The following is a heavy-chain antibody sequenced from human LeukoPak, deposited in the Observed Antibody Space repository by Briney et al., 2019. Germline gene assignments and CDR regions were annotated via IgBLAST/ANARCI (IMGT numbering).Heavy chain of an antibody. D-gene: IGHD5-12*01. Sequence: PGGSLRLSCAASGFTFSSYAMSWVRQAPGKGLEWVSTISGNGGSTYYADSLKGRFTISRENSKNTLYLQMNSLRAEDTAVYYCAKGGVQKWLIYDAFDIWGQGTRVTVSS. V-gene: IGHV3-23*01. CDR1: GFTFSSYA. CDR3: AKGGVQKWLIYDAFDI. CDR2: ISGNGGST. J-gene: IGHJ3*02.